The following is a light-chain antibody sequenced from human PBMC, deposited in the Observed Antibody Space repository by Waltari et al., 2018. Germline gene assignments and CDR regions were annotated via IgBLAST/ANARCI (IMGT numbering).Light chain of an antibody. CDR3: SSYISSSTLEL. CDR1: SSDVGAYKY. V-gene: IGLV2-14*03. CDR2: DVS. J-gene: IGLJ2*01. Sequence: QSALTQPASVSGSPGQSITISCTGTSSDVGAYKYVSWYQQHPGKAPKLIIFDVSNRPSGGSKRFSCSKSGNTAALTISGLQAEDEADYYCSSYISSSTLELFGGGTSLTVL.